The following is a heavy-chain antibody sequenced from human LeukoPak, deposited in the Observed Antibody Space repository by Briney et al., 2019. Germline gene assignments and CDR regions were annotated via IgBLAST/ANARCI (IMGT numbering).Heavy chain of an antibody. CDR1: GFTFSSYS. CDR3: ASYNIALDAFDI. J-gene: IGHJ3*02. Sequence: GGSLRLSCAASGFTFSSYSMNWVRQAPGKGLEWVSYISSSSSTIYHADSVKGRFTISRDNAKNSLYLQMNSLRAEDTAVYYCASYNIALDAFDIWGQGTMVTVSS. D-gene: IGHD3-9*01. V-gene: IGHV3-48*04. CDR2: ISSSSSTI.